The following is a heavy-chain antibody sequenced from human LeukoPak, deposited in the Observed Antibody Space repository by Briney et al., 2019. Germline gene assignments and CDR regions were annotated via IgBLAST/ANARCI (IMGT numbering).Heavy chain of an antibody. V-gene: IGHV1-46*01. Sequence: ASVKVSCKASGYTFTSYYMHWVRQAPGQGLEWMGIINPSGGSTSYAQKFQGRVTMTRDMSTSTDYMELSSLRSEDTAVYYCARDHSVEATAWWFDPWGQGTLVTVSS. D-gene: IGHD1-26*01. J-gene: IGHJ5*02. CDR3: ARDHSVEATAWWFDP. CDR1: GYTFTSYY. CDR2: INPSGGST.